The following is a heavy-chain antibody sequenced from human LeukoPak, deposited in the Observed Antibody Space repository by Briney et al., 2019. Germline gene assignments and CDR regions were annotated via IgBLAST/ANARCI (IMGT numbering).Heavy chain of an antibody. V-gene: IGHV1-18*01. D-gene: IGHD5-12*01. Sequence: ASVKVSCKASGYTFTSYGISWVRQAPGQGLEWMGWISAYNGNTNYAQKLQGRVTMTTDTSTSTAYMELSSLRSEDTAVYYCARAREASGYSGYFPDYWGQGTLVTVSS. CDR1: GYTFTSYG. CDR2: ISAYNGNT. CDR3: ARAREASGYSGYFPDY. J-gene: IGHJ4*02.